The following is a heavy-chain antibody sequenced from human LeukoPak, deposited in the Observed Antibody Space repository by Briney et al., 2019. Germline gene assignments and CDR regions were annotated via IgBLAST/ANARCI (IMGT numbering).Heavy chain of an antibody. J-gene: IGHJ4*02. CDR2: ISYDGNNK. CDR1: GFTFSLYG. Sequence: PGGSLRLSCAPSGFTFSLYGMHWDRQAPGKGLEWVALISYDGNNKYYTDSVKGRFTISRDNSKNTLYLQMNSLRSEDTAVYYCAKGGTRSRDAYNLDYWGQGTLVTVSS. V-gene: IGHV3-30*18. D-gene: IGHD5-24*01. CDR3: AKGGTRSRDAYNLDY.